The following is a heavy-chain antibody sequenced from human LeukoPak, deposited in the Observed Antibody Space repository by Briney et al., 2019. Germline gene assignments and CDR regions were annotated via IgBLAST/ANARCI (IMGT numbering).Heavy chain of an antibody. D-gene: IGHD5-12*01. CDR2: ISAYNGNT. CDR3: ARGMMATIRKNRCYYYGMDV. V-gene: IGHV1-18*01. J-gene: IGHJ6*02. Sequence: GASVKVSCKASGYTFTSYGISWVRQAPGQGLEWMGWISAYNGNTNYAQKLQGRVTMTTDTSTSTAYMELRSLRSDDTAVYYCARGMMATIRKNRCYYYGMDVWGQGTTVTVSS. CDR1: GYTFTSYG.